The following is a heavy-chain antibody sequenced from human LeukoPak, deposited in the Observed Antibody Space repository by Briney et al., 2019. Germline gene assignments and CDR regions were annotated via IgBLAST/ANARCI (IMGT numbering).Heavy chain of an antibody. CDR3: ARSGDYYDSSGYYYVDPPDY. D-gene: IGHD3-22*01. CDR1: GYTFTSYG. Sequence: GASVKVSCKASGYTFTSYGISWVRQAPGQGLEWMGWISAYNGNTNYAQKLQGRVTMTTDTSTSTAYMELRSLRSDDTAVYYCARSGDYYDSSGYYYVDPPDYWGQGTLVTVSS. V-gene: IGHV1-18*01. CDR2: ISAYNGNT. J-gene: IGHJ4*02.